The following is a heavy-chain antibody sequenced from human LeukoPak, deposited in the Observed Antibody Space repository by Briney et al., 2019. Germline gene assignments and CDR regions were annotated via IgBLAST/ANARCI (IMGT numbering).Heavy chain of an antibody. CDR1: GYTFSGHS. CDR3: TRGAVAGNGYGY. Sequence: ASVKVSCKGSGYTFSGHSLHWVRQAPGQRPEWMGWITIGDGHTRYSQKFQDRLTFTRDTPAATAYMELRNLQSEDTATYYCTRGAVAGNGYGYWGQGTLVTVSP. D-gene: IGHD6-19*01. CDR2: ITIGDGHT. J-gene: IGHJ4*02. V-gene: IGHV1-3*04.